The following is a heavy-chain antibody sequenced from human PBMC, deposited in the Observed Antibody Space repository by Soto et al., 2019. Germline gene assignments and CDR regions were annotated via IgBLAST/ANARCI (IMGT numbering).Heavy chain of an antibody. Sequence: ETLSLTCAVSGCAISSSNWWSWVRQPPGKGLEWIGEIYHSGSTNYNPSLKSRVTISVDKPKNQFSLKLSSVTAADTAVYYCARGWEAVAGNYFDYWGQGTLVTVSS. J-gene: IGHJ4*02. CDR1: GCAISSSNW. CDR3: ARGWEAVAGNYFDY. D-gene: IGHD6-19*01. V-gene: IGHV4-4*02. CDR2: IYHSGST.